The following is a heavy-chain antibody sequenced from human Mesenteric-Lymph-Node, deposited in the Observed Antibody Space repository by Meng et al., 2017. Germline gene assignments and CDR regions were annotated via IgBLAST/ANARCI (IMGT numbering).Heavy chain of an antibody. CDR3: ARDRGYYYDSSGYFDP. J-gene: IGHJ5*02. CDR1: GGSISSYY. V-gene: IGHV4-59*01. D-gene: IGHD3-22*01. Sequence: SETLSLTCTVSGGSISSYYWSWIRQPPGKGLEWIGYIYYSGSTNYNPSLKSRVTISVDTSKNQFSLKLSSVTAADTAVYYCARDRGYYYDSSGYFDPWGQGTRVTVSS. CDR2: IYYSGST.